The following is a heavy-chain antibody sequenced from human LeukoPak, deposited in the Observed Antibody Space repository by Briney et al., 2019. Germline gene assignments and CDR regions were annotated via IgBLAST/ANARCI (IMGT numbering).Heavy chain of an antibody. J-gene: IGHJ4*02. CDR1: RYTFISYD. CDR2: MSPNSGNT. D-gene: IGHD7-27*01. CDR3: ARGPPNWGFDY. V-gene: IGHV1-8*01. Sequence: GASVKVSCNASRYTFISYDINWVRQATGEGLEWMGWMSPNSGNTGYAHKFQGRVTMTRNTSISTAYMELSSLRSEDTAVYYCARGPPNWGFDYWGQGTLVTVSS.